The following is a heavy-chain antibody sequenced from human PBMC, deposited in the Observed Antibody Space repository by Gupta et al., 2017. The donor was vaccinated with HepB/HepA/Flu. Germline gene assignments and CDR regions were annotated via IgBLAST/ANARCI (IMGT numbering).Heavy chain of an antibody. J-gene: IGHJ4*02. CDR2: ISDDGSNK. CDR1: GFTFGNYG. D-gene: IGHD6-19*01. Sequence: QVQLVETGGVVVQPGRSLRLSCAASGFTFGNYGLHWVRQAPGKGLEWVAVISDDGSNKYYGDSVKGRFTISRDNSKNTLYLQMNSLRAEDTAVYYCATGYSSGWYHFDYWGQGTLVTVSS. CDR3: ATGYSSGWYHFDY. V-gene: IGHV3-30*03.